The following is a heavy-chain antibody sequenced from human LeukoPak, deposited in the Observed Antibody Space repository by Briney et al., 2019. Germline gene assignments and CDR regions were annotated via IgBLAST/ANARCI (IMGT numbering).Heavy chain of an antibody. CDR1: GYTFTGYY. Sequence: ASVKVSCKASGYTFTGYYMHWVRQAPGQGLEWMGWINPNSGGTNYAQKFQGRVTMTRDTSVSTAYMELSRLRSDDTAVYYCARGKLRYFDWLLYGDYWGQGTLVTVSS. J-gene: IGHJ4*02. CDR3: ARGKLRYFDWLLYGDY. CDR2: INPNSGGT. D-gene: IGHD3-9*01. V-gene: IGHV1-2*02.